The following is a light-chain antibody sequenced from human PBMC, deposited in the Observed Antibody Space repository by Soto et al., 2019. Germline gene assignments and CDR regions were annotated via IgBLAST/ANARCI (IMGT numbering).Light chain of an antibody. CDR1: QSVSNY. J-gene: IGKJ1*01. V-gene: IGKV1-39*01. CDR2: VAS. CDR3: QQSYLTPQT. Sequence: DIQMTQSPSSLSASVGDRVTITCRASQSVSNYVNWYQQKPGKAPNLLIYVASNLRSGVTPRFSGSGSGTEFTLTISSLQPEDLATYYCQQSYLTPQTFGQGTKVEIK.